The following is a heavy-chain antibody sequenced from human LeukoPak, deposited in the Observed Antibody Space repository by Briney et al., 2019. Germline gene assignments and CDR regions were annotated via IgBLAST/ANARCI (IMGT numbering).Heavy chain of an antibody. J-gene: IGHJ4*02. D-gene: IGHD3-10*01. Sequence: SETLSLTCAVYGGSFSGYYWSWIRQPPGKGLEWIGEINHSGSTNYNPSLKSRVTISVDTSKNQFSLKLSSVTAADTAVYYCARRAYGSGPTGGYYFDYWGQGTLVTVSP. V-gene: IGHV4-34*01. CDR3: ARRAYGSGPTGGYYFDY. CDR2: INHSGST. CDR1: GGSFSGYY.